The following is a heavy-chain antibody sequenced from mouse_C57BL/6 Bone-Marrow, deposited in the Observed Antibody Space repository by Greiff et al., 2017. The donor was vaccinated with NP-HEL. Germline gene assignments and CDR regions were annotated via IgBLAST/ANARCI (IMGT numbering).Heavy chain of an antibody. Sequence: QVQLQQSGAELVRPGASVTLSCKASGYTFTDYEMHWVKQTPVHGLEWIGAIDPETGGTAYNQKFKGKAILTADKSSSTAYMELRSLTSEDSAVYYCTRRYYGSSYCAMDYWGQGTSVTVSS. J-gene: IGHJ4*01. CDR3: TRRYYGSSYCAMDY. CDR1: GYTFTDYE. V-gene: IGHV1-15*01. D-gene: IGHD1-1*01. CDR2: IDPETGGT.